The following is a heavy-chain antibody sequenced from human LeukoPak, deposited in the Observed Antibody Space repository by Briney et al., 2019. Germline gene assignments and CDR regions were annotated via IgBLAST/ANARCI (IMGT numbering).Heavy chain of an antibody. V-gene: IGHV3-33*01. CDR1: GFTFSYYG. Sequence: GRSLRLSCAASGFTFSYYGMHWVRQAPGKGLEWVAVIWNDGSEKYYVDSVKGRFTISRDNSKNTLHLQMNSLRDEDTAVYYCARDRYYGSTNDYLDYWGRGTLVTVSS. J-gene: IGHJ4*02. D-gene: IGHD3-10*01. CDR2: IWNDGSEK. CDR3: ARDRYYGSTNDYLDY.